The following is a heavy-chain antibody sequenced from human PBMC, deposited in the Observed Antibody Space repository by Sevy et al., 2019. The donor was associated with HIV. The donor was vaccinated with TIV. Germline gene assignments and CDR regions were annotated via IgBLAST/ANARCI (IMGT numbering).Heavy chain of an antibody. D-gene: IGHD1-26*01. V-gene: IGHV3-9*01. Sequence: GGSLRLSCSASGFIFDDYAMHWIRQAPGKGLEWVASINWNSNNIGYADSVKGRFTISRDNARNSLYLQMNNLTSADKAFYYCAKGGIGSFWSAIDYWGRGTLVTVSS. CDR2: INWNSNNI. CDR3: AKGGIGSFWSAIDY. J-gene: IGHJ4*02. CDR1: GFIFDDYA.